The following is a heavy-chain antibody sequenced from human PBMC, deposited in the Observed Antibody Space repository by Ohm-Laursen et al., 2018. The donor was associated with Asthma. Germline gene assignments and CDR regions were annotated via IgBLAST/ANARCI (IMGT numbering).Heavy chain of an antibody. CDR1: GFTFRSFA. V-gene: IGHV3-30-3*01. Sequence: SLRLSCAASGFTFRSFAMHWVRQAPGKGLEWVSIITSDGSWTSYADSVKGRFTISRDNSKNTLYMQMNSLRAEDTAVYYCARRDFSGGDPSAAFDIWGQGTMVTVSS. J-gene: IGHJ3*02. CDR2: ITSDGSWT. D-gene: IGHD2-21*02. CDR3: ARRDFSGGDPSAAFDI.